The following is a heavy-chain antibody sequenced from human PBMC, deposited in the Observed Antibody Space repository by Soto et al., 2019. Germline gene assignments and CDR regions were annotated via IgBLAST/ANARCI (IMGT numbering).Heavy chain of an antibody. V-gene: IGHV1-2*04. Sequence: ASVKVSCKASGYTFTGYYMHWVRQAPGQGLEWMGWINPNSGGTNYAQKFQGWVTMTRDTSISTAYMELGRLRSDDTAVYYCARNKWLLGNYYYYGMDVWGQGTTVTVSS. J-gene: IGHJ6*02. CDR1: GYTFTGYY. CDR3: ARNKWLLGNYYYYGMDV. D-gene: IGHD6-19*01. CDR2: INPNSGGT.